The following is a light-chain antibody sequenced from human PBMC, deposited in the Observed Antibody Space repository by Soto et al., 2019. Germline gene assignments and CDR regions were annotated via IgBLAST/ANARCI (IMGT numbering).Light chain of an antibody. V-gene: IGLV2-14*03. CDR3: SSYTSSSTVV. CDR1: SSDVGGYNY. J-gene: IGLJ3*02. Sequence: QSALTQPASVSGSPGQSITISCTGTSSDVGGYNYVSWYQQHPGKAPKLMIYDVSYRPSGVSNRFSGSKSGNTASLTISGLQADDEADYYCSSYTSSSTVVFGGGTKLTGL. CDR2: DVS.